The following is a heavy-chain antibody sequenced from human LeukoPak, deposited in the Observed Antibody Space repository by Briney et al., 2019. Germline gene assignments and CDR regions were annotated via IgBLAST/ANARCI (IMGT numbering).Heavy chain of an antibody. Sequence: SETLSLTCTVSGGSISSSSYYWGWIRQPPGKGLEWIGGISYSGNTYYNPSLKSRVTISVDTSKNHFSLKLSSVTAADTAVYYCARGYSYGPNDAFDIWGQGTMVTISS. D-gene: IGHD5-18*01. J-gene: IGHJ3*02. CDR1: GGSISSSSYY. CDR2: ISYSGNT. V-gene: IGHV4-39*07. CDR3: ARGYSYGPNDAFDI.